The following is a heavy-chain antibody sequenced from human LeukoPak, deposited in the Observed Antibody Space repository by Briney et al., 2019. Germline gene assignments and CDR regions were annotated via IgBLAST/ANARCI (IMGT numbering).Heavy chain of an antibody. Sequence: SETLSLTCAVYGGSFSGYYWSWIRQPPGKGLEWIGEINHSGSTNYNPSLKSRVTISVDTSKNQFPLKLSSVTAADTAVYYCARRPAGIAAAGYFDYWGQGTLVTVSS. CDR2: INHSGST. D-gene: IGHD6-13*01. V-gene: IGHV4-34*01. CDR1: GGSFSGYY. CDR3: ARRPAGIAAAGYFDY. J-gene: IGHJ4*02.